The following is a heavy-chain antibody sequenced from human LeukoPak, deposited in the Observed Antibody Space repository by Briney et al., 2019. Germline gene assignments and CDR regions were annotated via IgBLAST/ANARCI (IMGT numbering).Heavy chain of an antibody. CDR1: GYTFISYG. D-gene: IGHD3-10*01. Sequence: GASVKVSCKASGYTFISYGISWVRQAPGQGLEWMGWISTYNDNTNYAQKVQGRVTMTTDTSTSTAYMELRSLRAEDTAVYYCARDRHYYGSGSLGEFDYWGQGTLVTVSS. CDR2: ISTYNDNT. J-gene: IGHJ4*02. V-gene: IGHV1-18*01. CDR3: ARDRHYYGSGSLGEFDY.